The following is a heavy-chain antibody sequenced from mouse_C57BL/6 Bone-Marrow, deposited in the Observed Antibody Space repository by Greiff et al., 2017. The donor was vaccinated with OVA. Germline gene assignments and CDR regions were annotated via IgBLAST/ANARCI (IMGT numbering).Heavy chain of an antibody. CDR2: IDPSDSYT. CDR1: GYTFTSYW. CDR3: ARTGAMDY. J-gene: IGHJ4*01. Sequence: VKLKQPGAELVRPGTSVKLSCKASGYTFTSYWMHWVKQRPGQGLEWIGVIDPSDSYTNYNQKFKGKATLTVDTSSSTAYMQLSSLTSEDSAVYYCARTGAMDYWGQGTSVTVSS. V-gene: IGHV1-59*01.